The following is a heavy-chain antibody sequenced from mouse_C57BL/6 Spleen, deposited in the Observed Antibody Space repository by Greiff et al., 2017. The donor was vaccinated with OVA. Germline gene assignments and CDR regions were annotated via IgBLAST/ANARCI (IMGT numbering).Heavy chain of an antibody. CDR1: GYTFTDYY. J-gene: IGHJ2*01. CDR3: ARLSVVAHYFDY. Sequence: VQLQQSGPELVKPGASVKISCKASGYTFTDYYMNWVKQSHGKSLEWIGDINPNNGGTSYNQKFKGKATLTVDKSSSTAYMELRSLTSEDSAVYYCARLSVVAHYFDYWGQGTTLTVSS. V-gene: IGHV1-26*01. D-gene: IGHD1-1*01. CDR2: INPNNGGT.